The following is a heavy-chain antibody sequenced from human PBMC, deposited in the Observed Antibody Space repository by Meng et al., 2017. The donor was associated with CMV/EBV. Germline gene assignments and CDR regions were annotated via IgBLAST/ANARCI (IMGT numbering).Heavy chain of an antibody. D-gene: IGHD3-9*01. Sequence: GESLKISCAASGFTFNSYSMNWVRQAPGKGLERVSSISSSGSWIYYADSVRGRFSISRDNAKNSLYLQMNSLRAEDTAVYYCVSEPYDTLTGLPGWYFDTWGQGALVTVSS. CDR2: ISSSGSWI. V-gene: IGHV3-21*06. J-gene: IGHJ4*02. CDR3: VSEPYDTLTGLPGWYFDT. CDR1: GFTFNSYS.